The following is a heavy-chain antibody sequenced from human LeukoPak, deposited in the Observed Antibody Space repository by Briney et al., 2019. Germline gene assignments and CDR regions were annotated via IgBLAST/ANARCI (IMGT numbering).Heavy chain of an antibody. J-gene: IGHJ4*02. V-gene: IGHV1-18*01. CDR1: GYTFTSYG. D-gene: IGHD2-2*01. Sequence: ASVKVSCKASGYTFTSYGISWVRQAPGQGLEWMGWISAYNGNTNYAQKLQGRVTMTTDTSTSTAYMELRSLRSDDTAVYYCARVIGDIVVVPAAAYYFDYWGQGTLVTVS. CDR2: ISAYNGNT. CDR3: ARVIGDIVVVPAAAYYFDY.